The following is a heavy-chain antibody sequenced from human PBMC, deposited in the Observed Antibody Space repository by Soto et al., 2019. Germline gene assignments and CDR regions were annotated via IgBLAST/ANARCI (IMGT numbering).Heavy chain of an antibody. CDR3: ARDGYYYDSSGYQPY. Sequence: PGGSLRLSCAASGFTFSSYGMHWVRQAPGKGLEWVAVIWYDGSNKYYADSVKGRFTISRDNSKNTLYLQMNSLRAEDTAVYYCARDGYYYDSSGYQPYWGQGTLVTVSS. CDR1: GFTFSSYG. D-gene: IGHD3-22*01. CDR2: IWYDGSNK. J-gene: IGHJ4*02. V-gene: IGHV3-33*01.